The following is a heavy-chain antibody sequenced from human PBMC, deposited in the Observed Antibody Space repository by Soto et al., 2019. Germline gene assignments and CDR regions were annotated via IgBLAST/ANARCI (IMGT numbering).Heavy chain of an antibody. CDR1: ASSISSSSYY. J-gene: IGHJ4*03. D-gene: IGHD3-9*01. Sequence: PSETLSLTGTVCASSISSSSYYWGWIRQPPGTGLEWIGSIYYSASTYYNPSLKSWVTMSVDTSKDVLSLKLSSVTAADTAVYYCARLPVLRYFNLLCGYFEYWGQGTLVTVAS. CDR3: ARLPVLRYFNLLCGYFEY. CDR2: IYYSAST. V-gene: IGHV4-39*01.